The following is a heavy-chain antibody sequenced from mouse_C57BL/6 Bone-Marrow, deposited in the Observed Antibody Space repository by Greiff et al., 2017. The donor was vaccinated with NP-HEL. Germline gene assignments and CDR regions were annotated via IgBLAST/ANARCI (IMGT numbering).Heavy chain of an antibody. CDR1: GFTFSDYG. J-gene: IGHJ1*03. CDR2: ISSGSSTI. D-gene: IGHD2-2*01. Sequence: EVHLVESGGGLVKPGGSLKLSCAASGFTFSDYGMHWVRQAPEKGLEWVAYISSGSSTIYYADTVKGRFTISRDNAKNTLFLQMTSLRSEDTAMYYCARPGYPHWYFDVWGTGTTVTVSS. V-gene: IGHV5-17*01. CDR3: ARPGYPHWYFDV.